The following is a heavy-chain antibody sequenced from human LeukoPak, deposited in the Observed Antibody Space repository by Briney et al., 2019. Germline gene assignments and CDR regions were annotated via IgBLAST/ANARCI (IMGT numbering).Heavy chain of an antibody. V-gene: IGHV3-9*01. J-gene: IGHJ5*02. CDR3: AKAPRRHYRVYNWFDP. CDR1: GFTFDDYA. D-gene: IGHD1-14*01. Sequence: ALRLSCAASGFTFDDYAMHWVRQAPGKGLEWVSGISWNSGSIGYADSVKGRFTIARDNAKNSLYLQMNSLRAEDTALYYCAKAPRRHYRVYNWFDPWGQGTLVTVSS. CDR2: ISWNSGSI.